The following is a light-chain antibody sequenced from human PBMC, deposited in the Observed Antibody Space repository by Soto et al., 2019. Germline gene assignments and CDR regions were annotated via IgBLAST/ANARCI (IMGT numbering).Light chain of an antibody. Sequence: EIVLTQSPDTLSLSPGERATLSCRASQTISSSLAWYQQKPGQSPRLLIYDASNRASVVPPRFSGSGSWTDFPLSISSKEPEDFAVYYCQQRRNWPPITFGQGTRL. J-gene: IGKJ5*01. CDR3: QQRRNWPPIT. V-gene: IGKV3-11*01. CDR2: DAS. CDR1: QTISSS.